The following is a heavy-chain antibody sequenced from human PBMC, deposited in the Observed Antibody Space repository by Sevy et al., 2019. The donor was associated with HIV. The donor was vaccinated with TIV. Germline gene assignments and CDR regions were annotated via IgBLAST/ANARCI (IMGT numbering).Heavy chain of an antibody. D-gene: IGHD3-22*01. Sequence: GGPLRLSCAAPGFTFSDYYMSWIRQAPGKGLEWVSYISSSGSTIYYADLVKGRFTISRDNAKNSLYLQMNSLRAEETAVYYCARVDYYDSSGYGYWGQGTLVTVSS. V-gene: IGHV3-11*04. CDR1: GFTFSDYY. J-gene: IGHJ4*02. CDR2: ISSSGSTI. CDR3: ARVDYYDSSGYGY.